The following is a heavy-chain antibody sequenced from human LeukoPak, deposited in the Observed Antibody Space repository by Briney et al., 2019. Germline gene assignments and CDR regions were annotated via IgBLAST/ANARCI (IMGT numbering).Heavy chain of an antibody. V-gene: IGHV4-34*01. Sequence: SETLSLTCAVYGGSFSGYYWSWIRQPPGKGLEWIGEINHSGSTNYNPSLKSRVTISVDTSKNQFSLKLSSVTAADTAVYYCARSSYDYYGSGTLPFDYWGQGTLVTVSS. CDR1: GGSFSGYY. CDR2: INHSGST. D-gene: IGHD3-10*01. J-gene: IGHJ4*02. CDR3: ARSSYDYYGSGTLPFDY.